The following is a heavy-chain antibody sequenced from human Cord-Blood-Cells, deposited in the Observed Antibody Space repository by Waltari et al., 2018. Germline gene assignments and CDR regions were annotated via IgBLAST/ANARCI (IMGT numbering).Heavy chain of an antibody. CDR1: GGTFSSYA. Sequence: QVQLVQSGAEVKKPGSSVKVSCKASGGTFSSYAISWVRQAPGQGLEWMGGIIPILGTANYDQKFQGRVTITADESTSTAYMGLSSLRSEDTAVYYCARDGGDCSSTSCFDYWGQGTLVTVSS. J-gene: IGHJ4*02. D-gene: IGHD2-2*01. CDR3: ARDGGDCSSTSCFDY. CDR2: IIPILGTA. V-gene: IGHV1-69*12.